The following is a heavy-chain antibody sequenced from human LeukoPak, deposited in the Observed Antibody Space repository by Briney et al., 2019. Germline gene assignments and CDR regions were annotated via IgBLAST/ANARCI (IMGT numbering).Heavy chain of an antibody. J-gene: IGHJ4*02. V-gene: IGHV5-51*01. CDR3: ARYLGSGWYHPYYFDY. Sequence: GESLKISCKGSGYSFTTYWIGWVRQMPGKGLEWMGIIYPGDSDTRYNPSFQGQVTISADKSISTAYLQWSSLKASDTAMYYCARYLGSGWYHPYYFDYWGQGTLVTVSS. D-gene: IGHD6-19*01. CDR2: IYPGDSDT. CDR1: GYSFTTYW.